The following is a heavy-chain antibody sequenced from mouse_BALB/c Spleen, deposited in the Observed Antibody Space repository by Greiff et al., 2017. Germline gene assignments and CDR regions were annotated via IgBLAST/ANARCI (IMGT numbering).Heavy chain of an antibody. CDR1: GYTFTDYA. J-gene: IGHJ4*01. CDR2: ISTYYGDA. Sequence: QVQLKESGAELVRPGVSVKISCKGSGYTFTDYAMHWVKQSHAKSLEWIGVISTYYGDASYNQKFKGKATMTVDKSSSTAYMELARLTSEDSAIYYCARDYYGSSLMDYWGQGTSVTVSS. D-gene: IGHD1-1*01. V-gene: IGHV1S137*01. CDR3: ARDYYGSSLMDY.